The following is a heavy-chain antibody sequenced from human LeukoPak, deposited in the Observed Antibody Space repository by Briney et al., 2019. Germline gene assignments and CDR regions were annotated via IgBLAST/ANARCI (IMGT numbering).Heavy chain of an antibody. D-gene: IGHD6-13*01. Sequence: GGSLRLSCAASGFTFRSYAMHWVRQAPGKGLEWVAVISYDGSNTYYADSVKDRFTISRDNSKSTLYLQMNSLRVEDTAVYYCARNPGVGSSWYRLHYWGQGTLVTVSS. J-gene: IGHJ4*02. CDR2: ISYDGSNT. CDR1: GFTFRSYA. CDR3: ARNPGVGSSWYRLHY. V-gene: IGHV3-30-3*01.